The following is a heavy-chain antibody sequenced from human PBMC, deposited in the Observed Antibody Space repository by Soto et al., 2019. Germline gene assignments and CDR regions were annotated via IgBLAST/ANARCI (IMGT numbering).Heavy chain of an antibody. D-gene: IGHD2-21*02. CDR1: GYTFTSYG. V-gene: IGHV1-18*01. CDR2: ISAYNGNT. CDR3: ARDSGVVVTAIPLDY. J-gene: IGHJ4*02. Sequence: ASVKVSCKASGYTFTSYGISWVRQAPGQGLGWMGWISAYNGNTNYAQKLQGRVTMTTDTSTSTAYMELRSLRSDDTAVYYCARDSGVVVTAIPLDYWGQGTLVTVSS.